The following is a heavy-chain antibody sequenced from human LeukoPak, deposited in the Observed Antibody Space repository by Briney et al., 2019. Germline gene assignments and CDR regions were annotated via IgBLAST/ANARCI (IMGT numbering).Heavy chain of an antibody. Sequence: GGSLRLSCAASGFTFSSYWMSWVRQAPGKGLEWVAVISYDGSNKYYADSVKGRFTISRDNSKNTLYLQMNSLRAEDTAVYYCAKGGSGYDSDYYGMDVWGQGTTVTVSS. J-gene: IGHJ6*02. CDR2: ISYDGSNK. CDR3: AKGGSGYDSDYYGMDV. CDR1: GFTFSSYW. D-gene: IGHD5-12*01. V-gene: IGHV3-30*18.